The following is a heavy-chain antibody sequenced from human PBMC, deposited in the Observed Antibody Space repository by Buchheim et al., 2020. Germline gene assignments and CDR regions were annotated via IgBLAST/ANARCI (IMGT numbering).Heavy chain of an antibody. Sequence: QVQLQESGPGLVKPSQTLSLTCTVSGGSISSGGYYWSWIRQHPGKGLEWIGYIYYSGSTYYNPSLKSRVTISVDTSKIQFSLKLSSVTAADTAVYYCARISYYYDSSGYYDGYYYGMDVWGQGTT. CDR2: IYYSGST. CDR3: ARISYYYDSSGYYDGYYYGMDV. V-gene: IGHV4-31*03. D-gene: IGHD3-22*01. J-gene: IGHJ6*02. CDR1: GGSISSGGYY.